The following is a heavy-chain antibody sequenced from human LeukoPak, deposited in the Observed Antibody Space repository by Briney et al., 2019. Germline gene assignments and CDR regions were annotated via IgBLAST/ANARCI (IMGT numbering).Heavy chain of an antibody. CDR1: GYTFTSYG. D-gene: IGHD3-3*01. CDR2: ISAYNGNT. V-gene: IGHV1-18*01. Sequence: ASVKVSCKASGYTFTSYGISWVRQAPGQGLEWMGWISAYNGNTNYAQKLQGRVTMTTDTSTSTAYMELRSLRSEDTAVYYCARVGQIFGVVIQFDYWGQGTLVTVSS. J-gene: IGHJ4*02. CDR3: ARVGQIFGVVIQFDY.